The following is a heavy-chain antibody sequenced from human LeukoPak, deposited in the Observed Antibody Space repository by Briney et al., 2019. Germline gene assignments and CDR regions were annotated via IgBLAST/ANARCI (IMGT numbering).Heavy chain of an antibody. CDR3: VKDRWIDY. CDR1: GXTFSXYA. CDR2: ISSNGDST. D-gene: IGHD5-24*01. J-gene: IGHJ4*02. V-gene: IGHV3-64D*06. Sequence: VSLRLSCSVSGXTFSXYAMHWVRQAPGKGLQYVSSISSNGDSTYYAASVKGRFTISRDNSKSTLYLQMSSLRAEDTAVYYCVKDRWIDYWGQGALVTVSS.